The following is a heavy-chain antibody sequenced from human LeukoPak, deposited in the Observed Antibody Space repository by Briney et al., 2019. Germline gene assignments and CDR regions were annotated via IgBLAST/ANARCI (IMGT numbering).Heavy chain of an antibody. J-gene: IGHJ4*02. D-gene: IGHD1-7*01. V-gene: IGHV3-74*01. CDR2: INSDGSTT. CDR3: AFGTKPLSYHFFDY. CDR1: GFTFSSSW. Sequence: PGGSLRLSCAASGFTFSSSWMHWVRQAPGQGLVWVSRINSDGSTTNYADSVRGRFTLSRDNATNTRYLQMNSLRAEDTAVYYWAFGTKPLSYHFFDYWGQGALVTVSS.